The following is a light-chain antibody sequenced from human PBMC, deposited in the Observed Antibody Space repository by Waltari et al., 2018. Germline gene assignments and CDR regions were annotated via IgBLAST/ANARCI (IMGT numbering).Light chain of an antibody. V-gene: IGKV4-1*01. CDR1: QKVFYNSNDKNY. Sequence: DIVLTQSPESLAVSLGERATINCKSSQKVFYNSNDKNYLVWYQQKSGQPPKLLIYWASTRESGVPDRFSGSGSGTEFTLTISNLQAEDVAVYYCQQSFTTPPTFGQGTKLEIK. J-gene: IGKJ2*01. CDR3: QQSFTTPPT. CDR2: WAS.